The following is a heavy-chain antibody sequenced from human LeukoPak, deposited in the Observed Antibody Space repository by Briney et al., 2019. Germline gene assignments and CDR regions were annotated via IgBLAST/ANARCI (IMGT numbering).Heavy chain of an antibody. CDR3: AESPGISLEEYFQH. CDR1: GFTFSSYS. CDR2: ISSSSSYI. J-gene: IGHJ1*01. Sequence: GGALRLSCAASGFTFSSYSMNWVRPAPGKGLEWVSSISSSSSYIYYADSVKGRFTISRDNSKNTLYLQMNSLRAEDTAVYYCAESPGISLEEYFQHWGQGTLVTVSS. D-gene: IGHD1-1*01. V-gene: IGHV3-21*04.